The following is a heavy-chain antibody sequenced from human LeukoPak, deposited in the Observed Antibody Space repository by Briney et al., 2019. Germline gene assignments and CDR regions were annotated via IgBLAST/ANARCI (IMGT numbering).Heavy chain of an antibody. Sequence: ASVKVSCKASGGTFSSYAISWVRQAPGRGLEWMGGIIPIFGTANYAQKFQGRVTITADESTSTAYMELSSLRSEDTAVYYCARGRVRMAQYWYFDLWGRGTLVTVSS. V-gene: IGHV1-69*13. J-gene: IGHJ2*01. D-gene: IGHD5-24*01. CDR1: GGTFSSYA. CDR3: ARGRVRMAQYWYFDL. CDR2: IIPIFGTA.